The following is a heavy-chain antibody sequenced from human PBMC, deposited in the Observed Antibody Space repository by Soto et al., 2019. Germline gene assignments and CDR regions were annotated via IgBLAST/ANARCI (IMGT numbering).Heavy chain of an antibody. CDR1: GFTFSSYA. D-gene: IGHD1-26*01. V-gene: IGHV3-23*01. CDR2: ISGSGGST. CDR3: ASWDGDYYYYYMDV. Sequence: GGSLRLSCAASGFTFSSYAMSWVRQAPGKGLEWVSAISGSGGSTYYADSVKGRFTISRDNSKNTLYLQMNSLRAEDTAVYYYASWDGDYYYYYMDVWGKGTTVTVSS. J-gene: IGHJ6*03.